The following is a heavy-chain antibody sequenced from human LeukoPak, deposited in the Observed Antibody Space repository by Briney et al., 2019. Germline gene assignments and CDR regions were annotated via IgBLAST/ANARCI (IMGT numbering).Heavy chain of an antibody. Sequence: SLRLSCAASGFTFDDYAMHWVRQAPGKGLEWASGISWNSGSIGYADYVKGRFTISRDNAKNSLYLQMNSLRAEDMALYYCAKGYCSSTSCLPFDYWGQGTLVTVSS. CDR1: GFTFDDYA. CDR3: AKGYCSSTSCLPFDY. D-gene: IGHD2-2*01. V-gene: IGHV3-9*03. J-gene: IGHJ4*02. CDR2: ISWNSGSI.